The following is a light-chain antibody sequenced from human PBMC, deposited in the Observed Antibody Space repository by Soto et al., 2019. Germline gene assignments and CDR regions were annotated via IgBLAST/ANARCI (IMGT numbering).Light chain of an antibody. CDR2: DVS. Sequence: QSALTQPASVSGSPGQSITISCTGTSSGVGGYNYVSWYQQHPGKAPKLMIYDVSNRPSGVSNRFSGSKSGNTASLTISGLQAEDEADYYCSSYTSSSTYVVFGGGTKVTVL. J-gene: IGLJ2*01. V-gene: IGLV2-14*01. CDR3: SSYTSSSTYVV. CDR1: SSGVGGYNY.